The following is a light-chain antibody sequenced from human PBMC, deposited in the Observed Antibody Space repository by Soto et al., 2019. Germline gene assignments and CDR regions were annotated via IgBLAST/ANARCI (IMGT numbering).Light chain of an antibody. CDR3: QQYKSYSLT. CDR2: KAS. Sequence: IQMTQSPSTLSASIGDRVTITCRASQSISSWLAWYQQKPGKAPKLLIYKASSLEIGVPSRFSGSGSGTDFTLAISSLQADDFATYYCQQYKSYSLTFGGGTKLEIK. V-gene: IGKV1-5*03. CDR1: QSISSW. J-gene: IGKJ4*01.